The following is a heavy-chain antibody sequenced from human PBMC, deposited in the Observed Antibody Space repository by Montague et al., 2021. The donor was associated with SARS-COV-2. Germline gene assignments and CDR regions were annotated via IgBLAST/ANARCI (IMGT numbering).Heavy chain of an antibody. V-gene: IGHV4-39*01. CDR3: AVVDILTGYSLNY. CDR2: IYHTGRT. Sequence: SETLSLTCTVSHGSTSSSSYYWGWIRQPPGKGLEWIGGIYHTGRTYNNPSLKSRVTLSVGTSRNQFSLKVSSVTAAETAMYYCAVVDILTGYSLNYWGQGTLVTVSS. J-gene: IGHJ4*02. D-gene: IGHD3-9*01. CDR1: HGSTSSSSYY.